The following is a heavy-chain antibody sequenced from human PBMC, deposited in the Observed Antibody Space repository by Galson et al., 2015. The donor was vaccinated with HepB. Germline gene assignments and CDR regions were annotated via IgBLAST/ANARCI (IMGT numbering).Heavy chain of an antibody. Sequence: SLRLSCAASGFTFSTYNMNWVRQAPGKGLEWVSSISSGSTYIYYADSVKGRFTISRDNARNSLYLQMNSLRAEDTAVYYCVREWVQWQFDPWGQGTLVTVSS. CDR2: ISSGSTYI. V-gene: IGHV3-21*01. CDR3: VREWVQWQFDP. CDR1: GFTFSTYN. D-gene: IGHD6-19*01. J-gene: IGHJ5*02.